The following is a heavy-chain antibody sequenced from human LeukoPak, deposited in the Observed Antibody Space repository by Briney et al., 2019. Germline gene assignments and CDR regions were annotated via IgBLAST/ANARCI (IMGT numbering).Heavy chain of an antibody. CDR1: GFTFSSYA. J-gene: IGHJ3*02. D-gene: IGHD5-18*01. CDR3: ARENTAMAPENAFDI. Sequence: GGSLRLSCAASGFTFSSYAMHWVRQAPGKGLEWVAVISYDGSNKYYADSVKGQFTISRDNSKNTLYLQMNSLRAEDTAVYYCARENTAMAPENAFDIWGQGTMVTVSS. V-gene: IGHV3-30*04. CDR2: ISYDGSNK.